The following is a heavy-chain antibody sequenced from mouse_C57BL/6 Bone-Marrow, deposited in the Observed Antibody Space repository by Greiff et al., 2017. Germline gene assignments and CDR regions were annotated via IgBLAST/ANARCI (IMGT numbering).Heavy chain of an antibody. V-gene: IGHV5-9-1*02. CDR2: ISSGGEYI. J-gene: IGHJ4*01. Sequence: EVKLMESGEGLVKPGGSLKLSCAASGFTFSSYAMSWVRQTPEKRLAWVAYISSGGEYIYSADPVKGRFTISRDNARNTLYLQRSSLKSEDTARYYCTRAPYDRYAMDYWGQGTSVTGSS. D-gene: IGHD2-12*01. CDR3: TRAPYDRYAMDY. CDR1: GFTFSSYA.